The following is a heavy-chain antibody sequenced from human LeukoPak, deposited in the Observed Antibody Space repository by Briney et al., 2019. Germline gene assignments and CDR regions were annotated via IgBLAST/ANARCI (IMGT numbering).Heavy chain of an antibody. V-gene: IGHV1-69*04. Sequence: SVKVSCRASGGTSNSHAISWVRQAPGQGLEWMGRIIPNLGTTNRAQNFQDRVTLTADKSTNTAYMELTSLTSDDTAVYYCATTNDGGGYQWGDFFDFWGQGTLVTVSS. CDR2: IIPNLGTT. CDR3: ATTNDGGGYQWGDFFDF. CDR1: GGTSNSHA. D-gene: IGHD3-22*01. J-gene: IGHJ4*02.